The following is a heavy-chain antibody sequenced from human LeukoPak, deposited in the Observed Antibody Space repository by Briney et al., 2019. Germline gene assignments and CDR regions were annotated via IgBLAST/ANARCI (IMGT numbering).Heavy chain of an antibody. J-gene: IGHJ3*02. CDR3: AREGNYYDSSGYYLPDAFDI. CDR2: IYTSGST. V-gene: IGHV4-61*02. CDR1: GGSISSGSYY. D-gene: IGHD3-22*01. Sequence: SQTLSLTCTVSGGSISSGSYYWSWIRRPAGKGLEWIGRIYTSGSTNYNPSLKSRVTISVDTSKNQFSLKLSSVTAADTAVYYCAREGNYYDSSGYYLPDAFDIWGQGTMVTVSS.